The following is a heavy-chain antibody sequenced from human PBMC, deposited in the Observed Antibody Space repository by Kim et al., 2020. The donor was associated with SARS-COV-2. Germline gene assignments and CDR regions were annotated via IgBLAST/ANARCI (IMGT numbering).Heavy chain of an antibody. D-gene: IGHD3-10*01. J-gene: IGHJ4*02. Sequence: SETLSLTCAVSGGSISSSNWWSWVRQPPGKGLEWIGEIYHSGSTNYNPSLKSRVTISVDKSKNQFSLKLSSVTAADTAVYYCARECITMVRGVFDYWGQGTLVTVSS. CDR1: GGSISSSNW. V-gene: IGHV4-4*02. CDR3: ARECITMVRGVFDY. CDR2: IYHSGST.